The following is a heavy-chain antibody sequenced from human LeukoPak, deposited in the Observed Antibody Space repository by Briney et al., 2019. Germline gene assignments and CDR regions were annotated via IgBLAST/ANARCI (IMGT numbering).Heavy chain of an antibody. V-gene: IGHV3-30*02. CDR2: IRYDGSNE. CDR1: GFTFSNYG. CDR3: AKDGRAGTWYGSHLDY. D-gene: IGHD6-13*01. J-gene: IGHJ4*02. Sequence: GGSLRLSCAASGFTFSNYGMYWVRQAPGKGLEWVVFIRYDGSNEYYVDSVKGRFTISRDNSKNTLYLQMNSLRVEDTALYYCAKDGRAGTWYGSHLDYWGQGTLVTVSS.